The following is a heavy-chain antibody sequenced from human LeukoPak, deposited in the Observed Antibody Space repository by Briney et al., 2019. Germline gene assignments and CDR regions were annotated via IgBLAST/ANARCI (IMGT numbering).Heavy chain of an antibody. CDR2: ISSSGSTI. V-gene: IGHV3-48*03. J-gene: IGHJ4*02. CDR1: GFTFSSYE. Sequence: QPGGSLRLSCAASGFTFSSYEMNWVRQAPGKGLEWVSYISSSGSTIYYADSVKGRFTISRDNAKNSLYLQMNSLRAEDTAVYYCTGFPDYDILTGLFDYWGQGTLVTVSS. D-gene: IGHD3-9*01. CDR3: TGFPDYDILTGLFDY.